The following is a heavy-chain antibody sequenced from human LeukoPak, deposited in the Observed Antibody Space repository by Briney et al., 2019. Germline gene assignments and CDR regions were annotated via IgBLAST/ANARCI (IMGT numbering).Heavy chain of an antibody. V-gene: IGHV3-30*02. D-gene: IGHD3-9*01. CDR3: ARVRVTGYSNFAY. Sequence: GGSLRLSCAASGFTFSSYGIHWVRQAPGKGLEWVAFIRYDGSNKYYADSVKGRFTISRDNSKNTVYLQMSSLRAEDTAVYYCARVRVTGYSNFAYWGQGTLVTVSS. CDR2: IRYDGSNK. J-gene: IGHJ4*02. CDR1: GFTFSSYG.